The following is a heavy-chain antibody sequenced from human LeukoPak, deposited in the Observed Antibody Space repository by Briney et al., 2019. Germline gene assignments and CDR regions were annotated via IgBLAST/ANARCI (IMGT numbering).Heavy chain of an antibody. CDR3: ARDDFWSGYDY. V-gene: IGHV4-4*07. CDR2: IYPSGNT. Sequence: SETLSLTCSVSGGSMRSFYWGWIRQPAGKGLEWIGRIYPSGNTNYNPSLKSRVTMSTDTSKTQFSLKLSSVTAADTAVYYCARDDFWSGYDYWGQGTLVTVSS. CDR1: GGSMRSFY. J-gene: IGHJ4*02. D-gene: IGHD3-3*01.